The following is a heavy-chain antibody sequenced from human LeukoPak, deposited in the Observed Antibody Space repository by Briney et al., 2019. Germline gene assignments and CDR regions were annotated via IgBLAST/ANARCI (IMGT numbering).Heavy chain of an antibody. Sequence: SETLSLTCADSGGSISSYYWSWIRQPPGKGLEWIGYIYYSGSTNYNPSLKSRVTISVDTSKNQFSLKLSSVTAADTAVYYCASYHCSSTSCRFDYWGQGTLVTVSS. D-gene: IGHD2-2*01. CDR1: GGSISSYY. CDR2: IYYSGST. V-gene: IGHV4-59*01. CDR3: ASYHCSSTSCRFDY. J-gene: IGHJ4*02.